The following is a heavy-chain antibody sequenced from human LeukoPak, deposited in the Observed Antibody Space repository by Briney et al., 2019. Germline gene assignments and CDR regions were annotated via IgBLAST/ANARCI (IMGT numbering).Heavy chain of an antibody. CDR2: ISSSSSYI. Sequence: GGSLRLSCAASEFSVGSNYMTWVRQAPGKGLEWVSSISSSSSYIYYADSVKGRFTISRDNAKNSLYLQMNSLRAEDTAVYYCARAVAGTGSFDYWGQGTLVTVSS. V-gene: IGHV3-21*01. CDR3: ARAVAGTGSFDY. CDR1: EFSVGSNY. D-gene: IGHD6-19*01. J-gene: IGHJ4*02.